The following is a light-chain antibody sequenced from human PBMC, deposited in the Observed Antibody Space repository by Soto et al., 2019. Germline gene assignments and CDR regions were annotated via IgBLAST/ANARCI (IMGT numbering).Light chain of an antibody. Sequence: EIVLTQSPGTLSLSPGERATLSCRASQSIRNSLAWYQQRPGQSPRLLIYAASSRATDVPDRFSGGGSATDFTLTVSRLEPEDFAVYYCQQYGGSPRTFGQGTTLEIK. J-gene: IGKJ2*01. V-gene: IGKV3-20*01. CDR1: QSIRNS. CDR2: AAS. CDR3: QQYGGSPRT.